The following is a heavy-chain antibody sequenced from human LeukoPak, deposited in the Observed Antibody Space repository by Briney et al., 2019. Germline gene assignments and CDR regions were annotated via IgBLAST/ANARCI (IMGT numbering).Heavy chain of an antibody. CDR1: GFTFDDYA. CDR3: AKGAGYYGSGTYYEESYFDY. J-gene: IGHJ4*02. CDR2: IGWNSGSI. V-gene: IGHV3-9*01. Sequence: GGSLTLSCAASGFTFDDYAMHWVRQAPGKGLEWVSGIGWNSGSIGYADSVKGRFTISRDNAKNSLYLQMNSLRTEDTALYYCAKGAGYYGSGTYYEESYFDYWGQGTLVTVSS. D-gene: IGHD3-10*01.